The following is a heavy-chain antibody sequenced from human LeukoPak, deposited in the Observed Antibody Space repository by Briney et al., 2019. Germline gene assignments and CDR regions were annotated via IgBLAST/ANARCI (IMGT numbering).Heavy chain of an antibody. CDR3: AAEGTYYYGMDV. D-gene: IGHD3-10*01. Sequence: PGGSVRLLCAASGFTFSSYSMIWARQAPGRGREGVSSISSSSSYIYYADSVRGRFTISRDNAKNSLYLQRNSLRAEDTAVYYCAAEGTYYYGMDVWGKGTTVTVSS. J-gene: IGHJ6*04. CDR1: GFTFSSYS. CDR2: ISSSSSYI. V-gene: IGHV3-21*01.